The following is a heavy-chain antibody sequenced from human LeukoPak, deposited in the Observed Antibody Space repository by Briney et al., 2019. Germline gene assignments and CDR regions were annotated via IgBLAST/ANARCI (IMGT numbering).Heavy chain of an antibody. CDR1: GGSFSGYY. V-gene: IGHV4-34*01. CDR2: INHSGST. J-gene: IGHJ6*03. Sequence: SETLSLTCAVYGGSFSGYYWSWIRQPPGKGLEWIGEINHSGSTNYNPSLKSRVTISVDTSKNQFSLKLSSVTAADTAVYYCARGGWAAKGYYYYMDVWGKGTTVTVSS. CDR3: ARGGWAAKGYYYYMDV. D-gene: IGHD2-15*01.